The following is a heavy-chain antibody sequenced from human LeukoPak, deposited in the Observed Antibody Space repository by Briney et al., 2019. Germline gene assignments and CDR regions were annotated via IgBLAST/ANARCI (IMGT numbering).Heavy chain of an antibody. CDR2: IIPILGIA. Sequence: GASVKVSCKASGGTFSSYAISWVRQAPAQGLEWMGGIIPILGIANYAQKFQGRVTITADKSTSTAYMELSSLRSEDTAVYYCASPNNYGDSTSLPSFDYWGQGTLVTVSS. V-gene: IGHV1-69*10. J-gene: IGHJ4*02. CDR1: GGTFSSYA. D-gene: IGHD4-17*01. CDR3: ASPNNYGDSTSLPSFDY.